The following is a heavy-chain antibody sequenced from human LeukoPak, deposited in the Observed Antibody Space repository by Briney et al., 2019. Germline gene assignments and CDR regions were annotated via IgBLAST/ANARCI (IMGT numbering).Heavy chain of an antibody. Sequence: GGSLRLSCAASGFTFSSYWMTWVRQAPGKGLEWVASIKQDGSDKYYVDSVKGRVTISRDNAKNSLYLQMNSLRAEDTAVYYCARDLWGGSGSGFDYWGQGTLDSVSS. CDR2: IKQDGSDK. CDR1: GFTFSSYW. CDR3: ARDLWGGSGSGFDY. J-gene: IGHJ4*02. D-gene: IGHD3-10*01. V-gene: IGHV3-7*04.